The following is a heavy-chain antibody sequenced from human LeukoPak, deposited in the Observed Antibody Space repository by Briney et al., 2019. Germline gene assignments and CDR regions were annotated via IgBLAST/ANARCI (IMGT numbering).Heavy chain of an antibody. CDR2: VDPEDGET. CDR3: ATGKRVGAIDY. D-gene: IGHD1-26*01. CDR1: GYTFTDFY. J-gene: IGHJ4*02. Sequence: ASVKVSCKVSGYTFTDFYMQWVQQAPGKGLEWMGLVDPEDGETIYAEKFQGRVTITADTSTDTAYMELSSLRSEDTAVYYCATGKRVGAIDYWGQGTLVTVSS. V-gene: IGHV1-69-2*01.